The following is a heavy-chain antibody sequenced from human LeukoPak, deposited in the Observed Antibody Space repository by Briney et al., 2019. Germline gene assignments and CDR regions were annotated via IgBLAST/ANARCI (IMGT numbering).Heavy chain of an antibody. J-gene: IGHJ4*02. V-gene: IGHV1-18*01. Sequence: ASVKVSCKASGYTFTNYDISWVRQAPGQGLEWMGWISGYNGNTNYAQKLQGRVTMTTDTSTSTAYMELRSLRSDDTAVCYCARAETSGWFYFDYWGQGTLVTVSS. CDR1: GYTFTNYD. CDR3: ARAETSGWFYFDY. CDR2: ISGYNGNT. D-gene: IGHD6-19*01.